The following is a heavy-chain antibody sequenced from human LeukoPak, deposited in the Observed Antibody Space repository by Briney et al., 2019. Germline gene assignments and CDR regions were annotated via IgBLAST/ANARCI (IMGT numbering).Heavy chain of an antibody. CDR2: INHSGSI. V-gene: IGHV4-34*01. Sequence: SETLSLTCAVYGGSFSCYYWSWIRQPPGKGLEWIGEINHSGSINYNPSLKSRLSISVDSSKNQFSLNLNSVTAADTAVYYCARVNDCTINSCHPLAWFDPWGHGTLVTVSS. CDR1: GGSFSCYY. D-gene: IGHD2-8*01. CDR3: ARVNDCTINSCHPLAWFDP. J-gene: IGHJ5*02.